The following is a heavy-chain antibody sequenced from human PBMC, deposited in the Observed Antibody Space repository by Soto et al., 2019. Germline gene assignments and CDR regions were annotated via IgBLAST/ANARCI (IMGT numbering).Heavy chain of an antibody. D-gene: IGHD6-13*01. J-gene: IGHJ3*02. CDR1: GFTFSSYG. Sequence: ESGGGVVQPGRSLRLSCAASGFTFSSYGMHWVRQAPGKGLEWVAVIWYDGSNKYYADSVKGRFTISRDNSKNTLYLQMNSLRAEDTAVYYCAREFPAAADAFDIWGQGTMVTVSS. CDR3: AREFPAAADAFDI. CDR2: IWYDGSNK. V-gene: IGHV3-33*01.